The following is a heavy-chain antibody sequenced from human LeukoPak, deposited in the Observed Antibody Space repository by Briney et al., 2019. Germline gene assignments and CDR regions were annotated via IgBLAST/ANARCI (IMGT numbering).Heavy chain of an antibody. D-gene: IGHD3-22*01. Sequence: SETLSLTCTVSGGSISSSSYYWGWIRQPTGKGLEWIGSIYYSGSTYYNPSLKSRVTISVDTSKNQFSLNLSSVTAADTAVYYCARLYYDSSGYYQICYFDYWGQGTLVTVSS. J-gene: IGHJ4*02. CDR2: IYYSGST. CDR3: ARLYYDSSGYYQICYFDY. V-gene: IGHV4-39*01. CDR1: GGSISSSSYY.